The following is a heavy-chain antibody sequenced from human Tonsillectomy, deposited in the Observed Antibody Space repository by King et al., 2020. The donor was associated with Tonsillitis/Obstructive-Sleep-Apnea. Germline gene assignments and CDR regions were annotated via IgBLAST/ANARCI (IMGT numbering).Heavy chain of an antibody. J-gene: IGHJ5*02. D-gene: IGHD3/OR15-3a*01. V-gene: IGHV1-18*01. CDR2: ITTYNGDT. Sequence: VQLVESGGEVKKPGASVLVSCEASGYLFTNHGIAWARQAPGQGFQWMGWITTYNGDTKYAQSFQDRVTLTTETSTTTGYMELRSLRYDETAVYYCAGGPITFWTGYPNWLDPWGQGTPVTVSS. CDR3: AGGPITFWTGYPNWLDP. CDR1: GYLFTNHG.